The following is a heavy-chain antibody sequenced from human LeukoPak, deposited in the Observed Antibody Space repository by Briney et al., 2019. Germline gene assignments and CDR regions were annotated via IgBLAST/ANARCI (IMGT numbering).Heavy chain of an antibody. CDR3: ARLSLVYGDYVANWFDP. J-gene: IGHJ5*02. CDR2: IYPGDSDT. Sequence: GESLKISCQGSGYSFTSYWIGWVRQMPGKGLEWMGIIYPGDSDTRYSPSFQGQVTISADKSISTAYLQWSSLKASDTAMYYCARLSLVYGDYVANWFDPWGQGTLVTVSS. D-gene: IGHD4-17*01. V-gene: IGHV5-51*01. CDR1: GYSFTSYW.